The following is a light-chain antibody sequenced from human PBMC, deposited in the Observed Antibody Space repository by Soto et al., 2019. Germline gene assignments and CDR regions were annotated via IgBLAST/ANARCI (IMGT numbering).Light chain of an antibody. CDR2: TDN. CDR3: ATWDDSLNVV. J-gene: IGLJ2*01. V-gene: IGLV1-44*01. CDR1: SSNIGINT. Sequence: QAVVTQPPSASGTPGQRVTISCSGGSSNIGINTVNWYQQLPGTAPKVLIYTDNERPSGVPDRFSGSKSGTSASLAISGLLSEDEADYYCATWDDSLNVVFGGGTKLTVL.